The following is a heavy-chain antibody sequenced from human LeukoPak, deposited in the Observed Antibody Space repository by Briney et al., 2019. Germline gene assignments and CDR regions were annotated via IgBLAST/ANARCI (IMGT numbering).Heavy chain of an antibody. CDR2: IYHSGST. J-gene: IGHJ4*02. D-gene: IGHD3-3*01. CDR1: GGSISSSNW. CDR3: ASFVSGFLEWFYFDY. Sequence: SETLSLTCAVSGGSISSSNWWSWVRQPPGKGLEWIGEIYHSGSTNYNPSLKSRVTISVDKSKNQFSLKLSSVTAADTAVYYCASFVSGFLEWFYFDYWGQGTLVTVSS. V-gene: IGHV4-4*02.